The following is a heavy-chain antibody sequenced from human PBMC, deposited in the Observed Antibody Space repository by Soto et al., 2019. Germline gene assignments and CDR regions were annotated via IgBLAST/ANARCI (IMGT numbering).Heavy chain of an antibody. Sequence: GGSLRLSWAASGFTFSDYYMSWIRQAPGKGLEWVSYISSSSSYTNYADSVKGRFTISRDNAKNSLYLQMNSLRAEDTAVYYCARGAMIVDLFDFDYRGKGTPVTVSS. CDR1: GFTFSDYY. J-gene: IGHJ4*02. CDR2: ISSSSSYT. CDR3: ARGAMIVDLFDFDY. V-gene: IGHV3-11*06. D-gene: IGHD3-22*01.